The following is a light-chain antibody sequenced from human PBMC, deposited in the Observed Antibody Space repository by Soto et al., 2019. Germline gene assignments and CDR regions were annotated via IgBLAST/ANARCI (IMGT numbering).Light chain of an antibody. J-gene: IGLJ2*01. CDR3: ASSSSTVVV. CDR2: EVS. V-gene: IGLV2-14*01. Sequence: QSALTQPASVSGSLGQSITIPCTGTSSDIGVYNYVSWYQHHPGKAPKLMLYEVSVRPSGVSNRFSGSKSGNTASLTISGLQAEDEADYYCASSSSTVVVFGGGTNLTVL. CDR1: SSDIGVYNY.